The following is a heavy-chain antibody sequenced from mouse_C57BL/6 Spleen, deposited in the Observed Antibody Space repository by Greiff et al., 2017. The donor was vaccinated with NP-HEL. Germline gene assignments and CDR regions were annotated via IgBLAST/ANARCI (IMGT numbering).Heavy chain of an antibody. CDR1: GFTFTDYY. J-gene: IGHJ2*01. CDR3: ARYMGAGVDY. CDR2: IRNKANGYTT. V-gene: IGHV7-3*01. D-gene: IGHD3-3*01. Sequence: EVHLVESGGGLVQPGGSLSLSCAASGFTFTDYYMSWVRQPPGKALEWLGFIRNKANGYTTEYSASVKGRFTISRDNSQSILYLQMNALRAEDSATYYCARYMGAGVDYWGQGTTLTVSS.